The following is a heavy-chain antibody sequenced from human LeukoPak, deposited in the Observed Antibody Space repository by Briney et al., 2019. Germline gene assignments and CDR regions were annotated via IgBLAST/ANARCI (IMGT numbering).Heavy chain of an antibody. J-gene: IGHJ4*02. CDR1: GGTFSSYA. CDR2: IIPIFGIA. D-gene: IGHD3-22*01. Sequence: SVKVSCKASGGTFSSYAISWVRQAPGQGLEWMGKIIPIFGIANYAQKFQGRVTITADKSTSTAYMELSSLRSEDTAVYYCASHPGDYYDSSGYPDYWGQGTLVTVSS. CDR3: ASHPGDYYDSSGYPDY. V-gene: IGHV1-69*04.